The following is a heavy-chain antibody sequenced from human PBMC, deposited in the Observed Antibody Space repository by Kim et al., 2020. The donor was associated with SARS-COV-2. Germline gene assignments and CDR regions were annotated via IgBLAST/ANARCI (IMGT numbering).Heavy chain of an antibody. CDR3: ARDRQRRIKVSGSYYYYYYGMDV. V-gene: IGHV3-74*01. CDR1: GFTFSSYW. D-gene: IGHD6-19*01. Sequence: GGSLRLSCAASGFTFSSYWMHWVRQAPGKGLVWVSRINSDGSSTSYADSVKGRFTISRDNAKNTLYLQMNSLRAEDTAVYYCARDRQRRIKVSGSYYYYYYGMDVWGQGTTVTVSS. CDR2: INSDGSST. J-gene: IGHJ6*02.